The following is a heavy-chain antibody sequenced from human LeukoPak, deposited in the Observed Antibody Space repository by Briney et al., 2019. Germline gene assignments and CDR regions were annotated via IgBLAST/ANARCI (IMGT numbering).Heavy chain of an antibody. CDR2: IYYSGNT. Sequence: SETLSLTCTVSGGSIGSSTYYWGWIRQPPGKGLEWIGSIYYSGNTYYNPSHKSRVTISADTSKNQFSLKLSSVTAADTAIYYCARHTTIFGHFGYWGQGTLVTVSS. CDR1: GGSIGSSTYY. V-gene: IGHV4-39*01. J-gene: IGHJ4*02. CDR3: ARHTTIFGHFGY. D-gene: IGHD3-3*01.